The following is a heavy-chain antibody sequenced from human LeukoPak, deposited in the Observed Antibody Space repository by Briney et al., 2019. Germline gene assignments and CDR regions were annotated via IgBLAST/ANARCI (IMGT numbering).Heavy chain of an antibody. D-gene: IGHD3-3*01. Sequence: SETLSLTCAVSGGSISSGSYYWSWIRQPAGKGLEWIGRIYTSGSTNYNPSLKSRVTISVDTSKNQFSLKLSSVTAADTAVYYCARLGPYYDFWSGYYTPARDYWGQGTLVTVSS. CDR2: IYTSGST. CDR1: GGSISSGSYY. V-gene: IGHV4-61*02. J-gene: IGHJ4*02. CDR3: ARLGPYYDFWSGYYTPARDY.